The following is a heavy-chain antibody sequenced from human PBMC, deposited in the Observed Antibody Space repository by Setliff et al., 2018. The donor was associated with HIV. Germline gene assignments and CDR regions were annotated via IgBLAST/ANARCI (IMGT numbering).Heavy chain of an antibody. V-gene: IGHV1-18*01. Sequence: GASVKVSCKASGDTITNYGLSWVRQTPGQGLEWMGWISPHSGNSDCAEKFQDRVTMTVDTATKTAYIEMKSLRSDDTAVYYCATAAVLAAPLFPLYVNDFYDHWGQGTLVTVSS. CDR2: ISPHSGNS. CDR3: ATAAVLAAPLFPLYVNDFYDH. D-gene: IGHD6-6*01. CDR1: GDTITNYG. J-gene: IGHJ5*02.